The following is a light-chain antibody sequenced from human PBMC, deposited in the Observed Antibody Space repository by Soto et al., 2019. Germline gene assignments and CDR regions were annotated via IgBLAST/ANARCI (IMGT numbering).Light chain of an antibody. CDR3: QHYTLYSAP. CDR2: GAS. J-gene: IGKJ5*01. V-gene: IGKV1-5*01. CDR1: QDISTY. Sequence: RLTQSPSSLSASVGDTVTISCRASQDISTYLAWYHHKPGRAPTLLIFGASSLHNGVPPRFAGSGSGSEFTLTINRLQPDDFATYYCQHYTLYSAPFGQGTRV.